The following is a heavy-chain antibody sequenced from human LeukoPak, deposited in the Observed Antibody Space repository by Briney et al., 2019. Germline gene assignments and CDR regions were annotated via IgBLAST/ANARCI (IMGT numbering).Heavy chain of an antibody. CDR1: GGSFSGYY. Sequence: SETLSLTCAVYGGSFSGYYWSGIRQPPGKGLEWIGEINHSGSTNYNPSLKSRVTISVDTSKNQFSLKLSSVTAADTAVYYCARGVGGSGSYYNGPNDYWGQGTLVTVSS. CDR2: INHSGST. J-gene: IGHJ4*02. V-gene: IGHV4-34*01. D-gene: IGHD3-10*01. CDR3: ARGVGGSGSYYNGPNDY.